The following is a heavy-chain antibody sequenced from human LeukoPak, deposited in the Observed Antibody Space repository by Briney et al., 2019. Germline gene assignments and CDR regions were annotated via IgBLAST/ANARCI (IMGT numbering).Heavy chain of an antibody. CDR3: ASSGRTGIGWFDP. CDR2: IWYDGSKK. Sequence: RGSLRLSCAASGFTFSSYGMHWVRQAPGKGLEWVAVIWYDGSKKYYADSVKGRFTISRDNSKNTLYLQMNSLRAEDTAVYYCASSGRTGIGWFDPWGQGTLVTVSS. D-gene: IGHD1-14*01. V-gene: IGHV3-33*01. CDR1: GFTFSSYG. J-gene: IGHJ5*02.